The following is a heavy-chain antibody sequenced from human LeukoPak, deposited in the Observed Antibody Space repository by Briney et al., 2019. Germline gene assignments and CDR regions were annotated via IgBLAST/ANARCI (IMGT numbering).Heavy chain of an antibody. Sequence: PGGSLRLSCAASGFTVSSNYMSWVRQAPGKGLEWVSVIYSGGSTYYADSVKGRFTISRDNSKNTLYLQMNSLRAEDTAVYYCARVGAKLGIRGFDYWGQGTLVTVSS. D-gene: IGHD1-26*01. CDR2: IYSGGST. V-gene: IGHV3-66*01. CDR3: ARVGAKLGIRGFDY. CDR1: GFTVSSNY. J-gene: IGHJ4*02.